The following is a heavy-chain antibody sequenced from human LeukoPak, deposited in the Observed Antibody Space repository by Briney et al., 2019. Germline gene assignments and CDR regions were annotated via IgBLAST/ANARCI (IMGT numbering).Heavy chain of an antibody. J-gene: IGHJ5*02. D-gene: IGHD6-19*01. CDR2: IYPGDSDT. V-gene: IGHV5-51*01. CDR1: GYRFTSYC. Sequence: GESLKISCKGSGYRFTSYCIGWVRQMPEKGLEGMGIIYPGDSDTRYSPSFQGQVTISAVKSISTAYLQWSSLKASDTAMYYCARASSGWYNWFDPWGQGTLVTVSS. CDR3: ARASSGWYNWFDP.